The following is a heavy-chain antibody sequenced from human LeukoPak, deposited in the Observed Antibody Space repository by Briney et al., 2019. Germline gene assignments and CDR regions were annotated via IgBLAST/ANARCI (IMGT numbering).Heavy chain of an antibody. D-gene: IGHD2-2*01. CDR1: GYTFTGYY. J-gene: IGHJ4*02. CDR3: ARDPITVVPAAIAPPSFDY. Sequence: ASVKVSCKASGYTFTGYYMHWVRQGPGQGLEWMGWINPNSGGTNYAQKFQGRVTMTRDTSISTAYMELSRLRSDDTAVYYCARDPITVVPAAIAPPSFDYWGQGTLVTVSS. V-gene: IGHV1-2*02. CDR2: INPNSGGT.